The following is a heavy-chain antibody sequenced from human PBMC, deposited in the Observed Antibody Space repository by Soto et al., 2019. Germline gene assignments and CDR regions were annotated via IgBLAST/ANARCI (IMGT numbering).Heavy chain of an antibody. D-gene: IGHD3-22*01. CDR1: GGTFSSYA. J-gene: IGHJ4*02. CDR2: IIPIFGTA. Sequence: SVKVSCKASGGTFSSYAISWVRQAPGQGLEWMGGIIPIFGTANYAQKFQGRVTITADESTSTAYMELSSLRSEDTAVYYCASQSPAIINYYDSSESFDYWGQGNLVTVSS. V-gene: IGHV1-69*13. CDR3: ASQSPAIINYYDSSESFDY.